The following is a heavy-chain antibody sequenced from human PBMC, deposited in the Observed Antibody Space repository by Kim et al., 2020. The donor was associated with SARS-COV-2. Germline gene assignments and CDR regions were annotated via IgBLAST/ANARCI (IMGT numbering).Heavy chain of an antibody. CDR3: ARDGRYYDSSGYYSD. J-gene: IGHJ4*02. D-gene: IGHD3-22*01. Sequence: DSVKGRFTISRDNSKNTLYLQMNSRRAEDKAVYYCARDGRYYDSSGYYSDWGQGTLVTVSS. V-gene: IGHV3-53*01.